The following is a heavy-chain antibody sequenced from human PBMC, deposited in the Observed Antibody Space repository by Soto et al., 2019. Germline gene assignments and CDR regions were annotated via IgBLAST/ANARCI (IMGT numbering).Heavy chain of an antibody. J-gene: IGHJ3*02. V-gene: IGHV3-21*01. Sequence: GGSLRLSCAASGFTFSSYSMNWVRQAPGKGLEWVSSISSSSSYIYYADSVKGRFTISRDNAKNSLYLQMNSLRAEDTAVYYCARDHRYYYDSSGYEDAFDIWCQGTMVTVSS. CDR1: GFTFSSYS. CDR2: ISSSSSYI. CDR3: ARDHRYYYDSSGYEDAFDI. D-gene: IGHD3-22*01.